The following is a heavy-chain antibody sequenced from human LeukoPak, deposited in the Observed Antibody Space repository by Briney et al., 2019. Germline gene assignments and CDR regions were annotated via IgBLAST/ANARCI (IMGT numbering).Heavy chain of an antibody. CDR1: GGSISSYY. Sequence: SSETLSLTCTVSGGSISSYYWSWIRQPPGKGLEWIGYIYYSGSTNYNPSLKSRVTISGDTSKNQFSLKQSSVTAADTAVYYCARLDRIVGATTGYWGQGTLVTVSS. V-gene: IGHV4-59*12. J-gene: IGHJ4*02. CDR3: ARLDRIVGATTGY. D-gene: IGHD1-26*01. CDR2: IYYSGST.